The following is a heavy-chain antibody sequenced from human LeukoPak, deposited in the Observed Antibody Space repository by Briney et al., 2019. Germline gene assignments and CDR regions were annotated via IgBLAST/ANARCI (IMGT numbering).Heavy chain of an antibody. V-gene: IGHV4-39*01. CDR3: AGWGSGIDY. CDR1: GGSISSSSYY. D-gene: IGHD3-16*01. CDR2: IYYRGST. Sequence: SETLSLTCTVSGGSISSSSYYWGWIRQPPGKGLEWIGSIYYRGSTYYNPSLKSRVTISVDTSKNQFSLKLSSVTAADTAVYYCAGWGSGIDYWGQGTLVTVSS. J-gene: IGHJ4*02.